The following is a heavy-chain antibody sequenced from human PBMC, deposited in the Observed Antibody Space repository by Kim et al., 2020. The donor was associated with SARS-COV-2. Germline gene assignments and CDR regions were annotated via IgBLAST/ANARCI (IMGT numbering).Heavy chain of an antibody. Sequence: GGSLRLSCAASGFTFSGSAMHWVRQASGKGLEWVGRIRSKANSYATAYAASVKGRFTIYRADSKNTAYLQMNSLKTEDTTAYYCTRARDGLWLGETNYYYGMDVWGQGTTVTVS. V-gene: IGHV3-73*01. D-gene: IGHD3-10*01. CDR1: GFTFSGSA. CDR2: IRSKANSYAT. J-gene: IGHJ6*02. CDR3: TRARDGLWLGETNYYYGMDV.